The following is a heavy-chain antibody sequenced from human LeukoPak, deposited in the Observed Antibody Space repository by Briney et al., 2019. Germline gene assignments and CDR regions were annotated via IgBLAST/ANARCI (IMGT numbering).Heavy chain of an antibody. J-gene: IGHJ4*02. Sequence: GGSLRLSCAASGFSVGSNYMSWVRQAPGKGLEWVSVIYAGGKSFYVDSVKGRFTISRDSSKNTLYLEINNLRAEDTAVYYCARDSSSFDYDYWGQGTLVTVSS. V-gene: IGHV3-53*01. CDR2: IYAGGKS. D-gene: IGHD6-6*01. CDR1: GFSVGSNY. CDR3: ARDSSSFDYDY.